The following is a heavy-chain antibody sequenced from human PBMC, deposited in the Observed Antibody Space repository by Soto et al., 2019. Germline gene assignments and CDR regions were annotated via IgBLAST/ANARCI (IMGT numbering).Heavy chain of an antibody. CDR1: EFTFSRYS. CDR2: ISYDGSNK. Sequence: GGSLRLSCAASEFTFSRYSMHWVRHAPDLGLEWVAFISYDGSNKYYADSVKGRFTISRDNVNNTLFLQMSSLRVEDAGIYYCARDRQRALVVVAATGGFDSWGQGTLVTVSS. J-gene: IGHJ4*02. D-gene: IGHD2-15*01. V-gene: IGHV3-30-3*01. CDR3: ARDRQRALVVVAATGGFDS.